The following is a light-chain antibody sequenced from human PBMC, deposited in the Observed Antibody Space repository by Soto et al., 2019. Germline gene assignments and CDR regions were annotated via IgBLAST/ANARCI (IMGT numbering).Light chain of an antibody. CDR1: SSNIGSHA. J-gene: IGLJ3*02. V-gene: IGLV1-44*01. CDR3: QSYDSSLSGSWV. CDR2: NNN. Sequence: QSVLTQPPSASGTPGQRVTISCSGSSSNIGSHAVNWYQHLPRTAPKLLLYNNNQRPSGVPDRFSGSRSGTSASLAISGLQSEDEADYYCQSYDSSLSGSWVFGGGTKVTVL.